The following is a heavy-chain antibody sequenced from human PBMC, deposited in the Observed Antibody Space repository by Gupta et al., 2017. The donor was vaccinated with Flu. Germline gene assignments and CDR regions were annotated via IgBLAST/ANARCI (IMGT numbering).Heavy chain of an antibody. J-gene: IGHJ3*02. Sequence: EVQLVQSGAEVKEPGESLRISCKGSAYSFPSHSLRWVRQMPGKGLEWMGRIDPSDSYTNYSPSFQGHVTISADKSISTAYLQWSSLKASDTAMYYCARQGDIVVVPAATPAFDIWGQGTMVTVSS. CDR1: AYSFPSHS. V-gene: IGHV5-10-1*01. D-gene: IGHD2-2*02. CDR3: ARQGDIVVVPAATPAFDI. CDR2: IDPSDSYT.